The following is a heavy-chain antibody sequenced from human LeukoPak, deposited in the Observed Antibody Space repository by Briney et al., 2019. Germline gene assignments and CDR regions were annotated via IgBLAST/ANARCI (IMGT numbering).Heavy chain of an antibody. CDR2: ISSSSSYI. CDR1: GFTFSSYS. CDR3: ARDLSSSGTYYFDY. Sequence: GGSLRLSCAAFGFTFSSYSMNWVRQAPGKGLEWVSSISSSSSYIYYADSVKGRFTISRDNAKNSLYLQMNSLRAEDTAVYYCARDLSSSGTYYFDYWGQGTLVTVSS. D-gene: IGHD6-13*01. V-gene: IGHV3-21*01. J-gene: IGHJ4*02.